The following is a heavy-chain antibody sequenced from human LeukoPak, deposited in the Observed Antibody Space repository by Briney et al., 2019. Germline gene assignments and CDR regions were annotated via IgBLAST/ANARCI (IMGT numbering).Heavy chain of an antibody. CDR2: IYTSGST. CDR1: GGSISSYY. J-gene: IGHJ4*02. V-gene: IGHV4-4*09. Sequence: PSETLSLTCTVSGGSISSYYWSWVRQPPGKGLEWIGYIYTSGSTNYNPSLKSRVTISVDTSKNQFSLKLSSVTAADTAVYYCARENDYSNFFGYWGQGTLVTVSS. CDR3: ARENDYSNFFGY. D-gene: IGHD4-11*01.